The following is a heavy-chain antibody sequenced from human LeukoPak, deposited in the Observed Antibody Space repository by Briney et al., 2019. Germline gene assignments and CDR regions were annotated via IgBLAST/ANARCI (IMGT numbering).Heavy chain of an antibody. D-gene: IGHD2-2*01. Sequence: VGSLRPSCAPSGFTLTDYSMTWVPGAPGKGVKGFSYISRSGSTIYYRDSVEGRFTISREYAKNSISLQMKSLRAEDTAVYYCARYRYCSSNTFYLHFDYWGQGTLVTVSS. CDR3: ARYRYCSSNTFYLHFDY. CDR2: ISRSGSTI. CDR1: GFTLTDYS. V-gene: IGHV3-48*04. J-gene: IGHJ4*02.